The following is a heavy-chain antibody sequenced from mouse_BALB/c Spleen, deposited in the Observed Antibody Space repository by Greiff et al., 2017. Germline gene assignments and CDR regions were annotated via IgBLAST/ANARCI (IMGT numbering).Heavy chain of an antibody. CDR1: GYTFTSYN. V-gene: IGHV1-12*01. J-gene: IGHJ4*01. CDR2: IYPGNGDT. D-gene: IGHD1-1*01. CDR3: ARNYYGYAMDY. Sequence: QVQLQQPGAELVKPGASVKMSCTASGYTFTSYNMHWVKQTPGQGLEWIGAIYPGNGDTSYNQKFKGKATLTADKSSSTAYMQLSSLTSEDSAVYYCARNYYGYAMDYWGQGTSVTVSS.